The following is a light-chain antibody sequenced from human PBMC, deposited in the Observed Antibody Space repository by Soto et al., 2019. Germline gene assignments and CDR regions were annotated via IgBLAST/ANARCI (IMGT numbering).Light chain of an antibody. V-gene: IGKV3-20*01. CDR3: QQYGSSPIT. CDR1: QSVSSSW. J-gene: IGKJ5*01. Sequence: EIVLTQSPGTLSLSPGERATLSCRASQSVSSSWLAWYQQKPGQAPRLLIYDASGRATGSPDRFSGSGSGTDFTLTISRLEPEDFAVYYCQQYGSSPITFGQGTRWRLN. CDR2: DAS.